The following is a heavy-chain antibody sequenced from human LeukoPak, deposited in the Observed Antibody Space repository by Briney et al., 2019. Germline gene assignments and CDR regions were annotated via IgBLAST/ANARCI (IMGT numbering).Heavy chain of an antibody. CDR2: VYYSGRT. CDR1: GGSISSYY. D-gene: IGHD4-23*01. CDR3: ARRGGNPLGAFDI. J-gene: IGHJ3*02. V-gene: IGHV4-59*01. Sequence: NPSETLSLTCTVSGGSISSYYWSWIRQPPGKGLEWIGYVYYSGRTNYNPSLESRVTISVDTSKNQFSLKLTSVTAADTAMYYCARRGGNPLGAFDIWGQGTMGTVSS.